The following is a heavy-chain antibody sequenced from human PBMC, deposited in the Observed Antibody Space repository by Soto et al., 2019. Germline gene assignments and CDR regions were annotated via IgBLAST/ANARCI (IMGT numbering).Heavy chain of an antibody. D-gene: IGHD6-13*01. V-gene: IGHV5-51*01. CDR2: IYPGDHET. CDR1: GYTFSNFW. CDR3: ARSPRSRPYFDY. Sequence: ESLRISCRCSGYTFSNFWIAWVLHLPGKGLEWMGIIYPGDHETRYSPSFHGKVTISADKSINTAYLQWSSLEASDSAFYYCARSPRSRPYFDYWGRGALVTVSS. J-gene: IGHJ4*02.